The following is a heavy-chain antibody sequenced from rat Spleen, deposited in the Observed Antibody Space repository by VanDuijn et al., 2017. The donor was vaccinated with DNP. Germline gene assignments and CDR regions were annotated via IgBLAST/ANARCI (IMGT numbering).Heavy chain of an antibody. D-gene: IGHD1-11*01. CDR2: ITNTGGST. CDR3: TRDRTTEGIVAYYFDY. Sequence: EVQLVESGGGLVQPGRSLKLSCVASGFTFNNYWMTWIRQAPGKGLEWVASITNTGGSTYYPDSVKGRFTISRDNAKSTLYLQMNSLRSEDTATYYCTRDRTTEGIVAYYFDYWGQGVMVTVSS. J-gene: IGHJ2*01. CDR1: GFTFNNYW. V-gene: IGHV5-31*01.